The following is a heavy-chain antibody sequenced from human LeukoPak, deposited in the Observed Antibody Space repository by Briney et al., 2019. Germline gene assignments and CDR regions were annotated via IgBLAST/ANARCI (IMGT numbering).Heavy chain of an antibody. J-gene: IGHJ6*02. CDR1: GFTFSSYW. CDR2: INSDGSST. CDR3: ARETVVVVAATVYYYYGMDV. D-gene: IGHD2-15*01. V-gene: IGHV3-74*01. Sequence: GGSLRLSCAASGFTFSSYWMHWARQAPGKGLVWVSRINSDGSSTSYADSVKGRFTISRDNAKNTLYLQMNSLRAEDTAVYYCARETVVVVAATVYYYYGMDVWGQGTTVTVSS.